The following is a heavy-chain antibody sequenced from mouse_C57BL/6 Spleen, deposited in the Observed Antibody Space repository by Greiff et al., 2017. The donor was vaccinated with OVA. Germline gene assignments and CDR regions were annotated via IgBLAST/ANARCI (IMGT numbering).Heavy chain of an antibody. CDR3: AREGYYGSSYYFDY. Sequence: EVKLVESGGGLVKPGGSLKLSCAASGFTFSDYGMHWVRQAPEKGLEWVAYISSGSSNIYYADTVKGRFTLYRDNAKNTLFLQMTSLRSEDTAMYYCAREGYYGSSYYFDYWGQGTTLTVAS. CDR2: ISSGSSNI. V-gene: IGHV5-17*01. CDR1: GFTFSDYG. J-gene: IGHJ2*01. D-gene: IGHD1-1*01.